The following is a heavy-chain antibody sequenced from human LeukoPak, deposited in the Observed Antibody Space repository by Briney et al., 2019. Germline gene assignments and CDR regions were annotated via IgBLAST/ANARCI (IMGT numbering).Heavy chain of an antibody. D-gene: IGHD3-22*01. J-gene: IGHJ3*02. V-gene: IGHV3-23*01. Sequence: GGSLRLSCAASGFTFSSYAMSWVRQAPGKGLEWVSAISGSGGSTYYADSVKGRFTISRDNSKNTLYLQMNSLRAEDTAVYYCARGTAITMIVVVLYAFDIWGQGTMVTVSS. CDR2: ISGSGGST. CDR1: GFTFSSYA. CDR3: ARGTAITMIVVVLYAFDI.